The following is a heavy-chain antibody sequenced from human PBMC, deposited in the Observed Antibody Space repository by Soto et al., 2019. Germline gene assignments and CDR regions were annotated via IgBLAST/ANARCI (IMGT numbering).Heavy chain of an antibody. CDR1: GFTFTSSA. CDR3: AAMLMREEQQLVPSSGDY. Sequence: QMQLVQSGPEVKKPGTSVKVSCKASGFTFTSSAMQWVRQARGQRLEWIGWIVVGSGNTNYAQKFQERVTITRDMFTSTAHMELSSLRSEDTAVYYCAAMLMREEQQLVPSSGDYWGQGTLVTVSS. D-gene: IGHD6-13*01. V-gene: IGHV1-58*02. J-gene: IGHJ4*02. CDR2: IVVGSGNT.